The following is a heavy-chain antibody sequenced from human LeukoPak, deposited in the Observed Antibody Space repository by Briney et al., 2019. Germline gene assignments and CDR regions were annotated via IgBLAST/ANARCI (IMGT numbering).Heavy chain of an antibody. CDR2: ISSNGGST. CDR3: VKDLWDDAFDI. D-gene: IGHD1-26*01. V-gene: IGHV3-64D*06. Sequence: PGGSLRLSCSASGFTFSSYAMHWVRQASGKGLEYVSAISSNGGSTYYADSVKGRFTISRDNSKNTLYLQMSSLRAENTAVYYCVKDLWDDAFDIWGQGTMVTVSS. J-gene: IGHJ3*02. CDR1: GFTFSSYA.